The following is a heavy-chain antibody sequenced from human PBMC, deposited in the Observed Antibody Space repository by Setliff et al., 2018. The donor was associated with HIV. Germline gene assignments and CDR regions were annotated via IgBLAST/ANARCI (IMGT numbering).Heavy chain of an antibody. CDR1: GFTFSSAW. D-gene: IGHD3-10*01. J-gene: IGHJ3*02. V-gene: IGHV3-15*01. CDR3: TTDFSFARDAFDI. CDR2: VKSKSDGGTT. Sequence: PGESLRLSCAASGFTFSSAWMSWVRQAPGKGLEWVGRVKSKSDGGTTDYAAPVKGRFTISRDDSKNTLYLQTNSLKTEDTAVYYCTTDFSFARDAFDIWGQGTMVTVSS.